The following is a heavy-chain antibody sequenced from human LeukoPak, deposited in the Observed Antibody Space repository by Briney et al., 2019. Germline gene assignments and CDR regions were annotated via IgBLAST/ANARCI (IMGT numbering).Heavy chain of an antibody. V-gene: IGHV1-24*01. CDR1: GYTLTELS. CDR2: FDPEDGET. J-gene: IGHJ1*01. D-gene: IGHD6-13*01. CDR3: ARDEPGSSWSEAYFQH. Sequence: ASVKVSCKGSGYTLTELSMHWVRQAPGKGLEWMGGFDPEDGETIYAQKFQGRVTMTEDTSTDTAYMELSSLRSEDTAVYYCARDEPGSSWSEAYFQHWGQGTLVTVSS.